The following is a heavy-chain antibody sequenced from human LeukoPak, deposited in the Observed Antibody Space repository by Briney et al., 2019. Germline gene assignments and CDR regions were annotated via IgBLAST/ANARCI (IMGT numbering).Heavy chain of an antibody. CDR3: ARVGYSSSWYSPYYFDY. V-gene: IGHV3-9*01. Sequence: GRSLRLSCVASGFTFDDYTIHWVRQAPGKGLEWVSGITWNSDNIGYADSVKGRFTISRDNAENTLYLQMNSLRAEDTAVYYCARVGYSSSWYSPYYFDYWGQGTLVTVSS. CDR1: GFTFDDYT. CDR2: ITWNSDNI. D-gene: IGHD6-13*01. J-gene: IGHJ4*02.